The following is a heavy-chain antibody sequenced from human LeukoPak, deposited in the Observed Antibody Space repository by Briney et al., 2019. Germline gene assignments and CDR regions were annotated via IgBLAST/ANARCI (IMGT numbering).Heavy chain of an antibody. CDR3: ARDISGSGSSGFDP. Sequence: PSETLSLTCAVSGGSISSSNWWSWVRQPPGKGLEWIGEIYHSGSTNYNPSLKSRVTISVDTSKNQFSLKLSSVTAADTAVYYCARDISGSGSSGFDPWGQGTLVTVSS. J-gene: IGHJ5*02. CDR2: IYHSGST. V-gene: IGHV4-4*02. D-gene: IGHD3-10*01. CDR1: GGSISSSNW.